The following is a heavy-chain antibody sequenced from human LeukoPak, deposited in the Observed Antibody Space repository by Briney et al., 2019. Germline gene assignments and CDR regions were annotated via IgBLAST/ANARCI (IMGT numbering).Heavy chain of an antibody. CDR3: ARSPLQLWLQSLDY. V-gene: IGHV1-69*04. CDR1: GGTFSSYA. CDR2: IIPILGIG. D-gene: IGHD5-18*01. Sequence: ASVKVSCKASGGTFSSYAISWVRQAPGQGLEWMGRIIPILGIGNYAQKFQGRVMITADKSMSTAYMELSSLRSEDTAVYYCARSPLQLWLQSLDYWGQGTLVTVSS. J-gene: IGHJ4*02.